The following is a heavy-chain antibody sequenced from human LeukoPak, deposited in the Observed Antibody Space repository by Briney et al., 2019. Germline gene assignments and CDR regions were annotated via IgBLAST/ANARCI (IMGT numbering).Heavy chain of an antibody. CDR1: GKTLSDLS. CDR3: VTGFTTMAVDYFDY. J-gene: IGHJ4*02. V-gene: IGHV1-24*01. D-gene: IGHD5-18*01. CDR2: SDPEDGER. Sequence: GASVKVSCKVSGKTLSDLSIHWLRQPPGKGLEWLGGSDPEDGERIYAQMFQGRVTITEDTSIDTAYMELSSLRSEDTAVYYCVTGFTTMAVDYFDYWGQGTLVTVSS.